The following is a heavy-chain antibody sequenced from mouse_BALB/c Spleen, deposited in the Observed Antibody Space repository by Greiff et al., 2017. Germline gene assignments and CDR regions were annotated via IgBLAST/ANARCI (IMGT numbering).Heavy chain of an antibody. CDR3: AIQGGLRPWFAY. Sequence: VQLKESGPGLVKPSQSLSLTCTVTGYSITSDYAWNWIRQFPGNKLEWMGYISYSGSTSYNPSLKSRISITRDTSKNQFFLQLNSVTTEDTATYYCAIQGGLRPWFAYWGQGTLVTVSA. V-gene: IGHV3-2*02. CDR1: GYSITSDYA. J-gene: IGHJ3*01. D-gene: IGHD2-4*01. CDR2: ISYSGST.